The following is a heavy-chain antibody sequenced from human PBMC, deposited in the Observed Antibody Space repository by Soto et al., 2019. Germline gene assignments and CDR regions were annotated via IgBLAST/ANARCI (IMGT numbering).Heavy chain of an antibody. Sequence: SVKVSCKASGGTFSSYAISWVRQAPGQGLEWMGGIIPIFGTANYAQKFQGRVTITADESTSTAYMELSSLRSEDTAVYYCARGDLGQQLDNYWGQGTLVTVSS. J-gene: IGHJ4*02. CDR2: IIPIFGTA. CDR3: ARGDLGQQLDNY. V-gene: IGHV1-69*13. D-gene: IGHD6-13*01. CDR1: GGTFSSYA.